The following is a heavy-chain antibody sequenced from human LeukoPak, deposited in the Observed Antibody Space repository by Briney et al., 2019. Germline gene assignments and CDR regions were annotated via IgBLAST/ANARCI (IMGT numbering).Heavy chain of an antibody. D-gene: IGHD6-13*01. CDR2: IYYSGST. Sequence: SSETLSLTCTVSGGSISSYYWSWIRQPPGKGLEWIGYIYYSGSTNYNPSLKSRVTISVDTSKNQFSLKVNSVTAADTSVYYCATTGGAAGTRDYWGQGTLVTVSS. CDR3: ATTGGAAGTRDY. J-gene: IGHJ4*02. V-gene: IGHV4-59*08. CDR1: GGSISSYY.